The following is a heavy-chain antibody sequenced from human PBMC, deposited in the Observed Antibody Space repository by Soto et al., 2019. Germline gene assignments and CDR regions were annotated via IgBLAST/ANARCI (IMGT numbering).Heavy chain of an antibody. Sequence: QVQVVESGGALVKPGGSLRLSCAASGFTFSDYYMSWIRQAPGKGLEWVSYISTSSDSTKYADSVKGRFTISRDNAKNSLYLQMNSLRAEDTAVYYCARGGARATTTGGQVYNWGQGTLVTVSS. D-gene: IGHD1-26*01. CDR3: ARGGARATTTGGQVYN. CDR1: GFTFSDYY. CDR2: ISTSSDST. J-gene: IGHJ4*02. V-gene: IGHV3-11*06.